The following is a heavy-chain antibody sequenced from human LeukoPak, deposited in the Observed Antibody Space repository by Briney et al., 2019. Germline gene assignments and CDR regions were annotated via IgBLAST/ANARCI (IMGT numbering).Heavy chain of an antibody. Sequence: ASVKVSCKASGYTFTSYGISWVRQAPGQGLEWMGWISTYNGNTNYAQNLQGRVTMTTDTSTSTAYMDLRSLRSDDTAFYYCARDYHCTITSCYIPDYWGQGTLVTVSS. V-gene: IGHV1-18*01. D-gene: IGHD2-2*01. CDR2: ISTYNGNT. CDR3: ARDYHCTITSCYIPDY. J-gene: IGHJ4*02. CDR1: GYTFTSYG.